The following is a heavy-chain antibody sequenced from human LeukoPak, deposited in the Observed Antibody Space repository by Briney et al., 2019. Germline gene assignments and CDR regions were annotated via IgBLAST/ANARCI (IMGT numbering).Heavy chain of an antibody. D-gene: IGHD1-26*01. J-gene: IGHJ4*02. CDR1: GYTFTSYY. Sequence: ASVKVSCKASGYTFTSYYMHWVRQAPGQGLEWMGIINPSGGSTSYAQKFQGRVTMTRDTSTSTAYMELSSLRSEDTAVYYCARDQKGGSYYNYFDYWGQGTLVTVSS. CDR3: ARDQKGGSYYNYFDY. V-gene: IGHV1-46*01. CDR2: INPSGGST.